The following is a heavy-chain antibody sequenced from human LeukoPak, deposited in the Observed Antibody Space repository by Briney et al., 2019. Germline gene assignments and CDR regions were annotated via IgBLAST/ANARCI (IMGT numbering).Heavy chain of an antibody. D-gene: IGHD5-12*01. Sequence: SETLSLTCTVSGGSISRYYWNWIRQPPGKGLEWIGYTYYIGDTNYTPSLKSRVTISVDTSKTQFSLKLTSVTAADTAVYYCARDRGYSGYDYYGMDVWGQGTTVTVSS. CDR3: ARDRGYSGYDYYGMDV. CDR1: GGSISRYY. V-gene: IGHV4-59*01. CDR2: TYYIGDT. J-gene: IGHJ6*02.